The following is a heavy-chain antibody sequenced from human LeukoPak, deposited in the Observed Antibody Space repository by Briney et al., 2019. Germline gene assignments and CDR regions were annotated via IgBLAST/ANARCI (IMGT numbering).Heavy chain of an antibody. CDR1: GGTFTGYY. J-gene: IGHJ4*02. Sequence: ASVKVSCKASGGTFTGYYMHWVRQAPGQGLEWMGWINPNSGGTNYAQKFQGWVTMTRDTSISTAYMELSRLRSDDTAVYYCARVSIARGGDYAFDYWGQGTLVTVSS. V-gene: IGHV1-2*04. CDR2: INPNSGGT. CDR3: ARVSIARGGDYAFDY. D-gene: IGHD2-21*01.